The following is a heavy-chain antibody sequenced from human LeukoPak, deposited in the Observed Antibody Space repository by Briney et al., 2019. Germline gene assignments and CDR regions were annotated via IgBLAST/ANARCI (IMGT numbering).Heavy chain of an antibody. CDR2: IYYSGST. Sequence: SETLSLTCTVSGGSISSYYWSWIRQPPGKGLEWIGYIYYSGSTNYNPSLKSRVTISVDTSKNQFSLKLGSVTAEDTAVYYCARDWGTYYYDSSGHSDWGQGTLVTVSS. V-gene: IGHV4-59*01. J-gene: IGHJ1*01. CDR3: ARDWGTYYYDSSGHSD. CDR1: GGSISSYY. D-gene: IGHD3-22*01.